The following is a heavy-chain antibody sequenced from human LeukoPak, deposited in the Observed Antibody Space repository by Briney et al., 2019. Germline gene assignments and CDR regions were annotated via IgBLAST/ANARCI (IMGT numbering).Heavy chain of an antibody. CDR2: IYSGGST. Sequence: GGSLRLSCAASGFTVSSNYMSWVRQAPGKGLEWVSVIYSGGSTYYAGSVKGRFTISRDNSKNTLYLQMNSLRAEDTAVYYCARPGGYYGSGSYLDYWGQGTLVTVSS. CDR1: GFTVSSNY. CDR3: ARPGGYYGSGSYLDY. V-gene: IGHV3-53*01. J-gene: IGHJ4*02. D-gene: IGHD3-10*01.